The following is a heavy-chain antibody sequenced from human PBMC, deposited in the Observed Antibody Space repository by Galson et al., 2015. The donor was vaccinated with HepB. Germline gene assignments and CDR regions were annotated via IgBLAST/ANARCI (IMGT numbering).Heavy chain of an antibody. CDR3: ARDSSGRYSLGY. CDR2: IYPGDSDT. CDR1: GYSFTSYW. V-gene: IGHV5-51*01. D-gene: IGHD2-21*01. Sequence: SGAEVKKPGESLKISCKGSGYSFTSYWIGWVRQMPGKGLEWMGIIYPGDSDTRYSPSFQGQVTISVDKSKNQFSLELSSVTAADTAFYYCARDSSGRYSLGYWGQGTLVTVSS. J-gene: IGHJ4*02.